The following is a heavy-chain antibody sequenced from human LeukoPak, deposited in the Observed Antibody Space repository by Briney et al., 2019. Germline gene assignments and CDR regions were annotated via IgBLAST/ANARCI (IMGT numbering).Heavy chain of an antibody. CDR2: INHSGST. J-gene: IGHJ4*02. V-gene: IGHV4-34*01. CDR1: GGSFSGYF. D-gene: IGHD4-11*01. CDR3: ARYYSNYLFDY. Sequence: SETLSLTCAVYGGSFSGYFWNWIRQPPGKGLEWIGEINHSGSTNYNPSPKSRVTISVDTSKNQFSLKLSSVTAADTAVYYCARYYSNYLFDYWGQGTLVTVSS.